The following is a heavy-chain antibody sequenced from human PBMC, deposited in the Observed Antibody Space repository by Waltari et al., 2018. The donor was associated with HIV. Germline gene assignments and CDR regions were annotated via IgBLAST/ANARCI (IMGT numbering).Heavy chain of an antibody. CDR2: ADYRGST. Sequence: QVQLQESGPGLVKPSQTLSLTCTLSADSINSGGYYWAWIHQHPGKGLEWIGFADYRGSTVFNPSFKSRATIAGDTSKDQFSLELTSLTAADTAVYYCARVGYYYCDLWGRGTLGTVSS. CDR1: ADSINSGGYY. J-gene: IGHJ2*01. D-gene: IGHD2-15*01. CDR3: ARVGYYYCDL. V-gene: IGHV4-31*03.